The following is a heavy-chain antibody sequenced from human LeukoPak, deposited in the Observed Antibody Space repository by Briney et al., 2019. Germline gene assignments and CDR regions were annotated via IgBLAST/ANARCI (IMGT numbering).Heavy chain of an antibody. CDR2: IIPIFGTA. D-gene: IGHD3-3*01. J-gene: IGHJ4*02. Sequence: SVKVSCKASGGTFSSYAISWVRQAPGQGLEWMGGIIPIFGTANYAQKFQGRVTITADKSTSTAYMELSSLRSEDTAVYYCARSRLRFLEWAKYYFDYWGQGTLVTVSS. V-gene: IGHV1-69*06. CDR1: GGTFSSYA. CDR3: ARSRLRFLEWAKYYFDY.